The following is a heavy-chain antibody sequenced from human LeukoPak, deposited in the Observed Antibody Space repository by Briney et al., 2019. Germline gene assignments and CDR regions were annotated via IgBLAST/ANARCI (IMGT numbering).Heavy chain of an antibody. D-gene: IGHD3-3*01. J-gene: IGHJ3*02. CDR2: MNPNSGNT. V-gene: IGHV1-8*01. CDR3: ARGLGPAYYDFWSGYRPDAFDI. Sequence: ASVKVSCKASGYTFTSYDINWVRQATGQGLEWMGWMNPNSGNTGYAHKFQGRVTMTRNTSISTAYMELSSLRSDDTAVYYCARGLGPAYYDFWSGYRPDAFDIWGQGTMVTVSS. CDR1: GYTFTSYD.